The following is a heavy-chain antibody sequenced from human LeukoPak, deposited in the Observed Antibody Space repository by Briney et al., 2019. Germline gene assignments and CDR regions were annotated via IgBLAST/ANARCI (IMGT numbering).Heavy chain of an antibody. CDR3: AREAYYYDSSGYRRFDY. CDR1: GGSIRSDY. Sequence: KASETLSLTCNVSGGSIRSDYWSWIRQPAGKGLEWIGRTHTSGSTNYNPSLKSRVTMSGDTSKNQFSLKPSSVTAADTAVYYCAREAYYYDSSGYRRFDYWGQGTLVTVSS. CDR2: THTSGST. D-gene: IGHD3-22*01. V-gene: IGHV4-4*07. J-gene: IGHJ4*02.